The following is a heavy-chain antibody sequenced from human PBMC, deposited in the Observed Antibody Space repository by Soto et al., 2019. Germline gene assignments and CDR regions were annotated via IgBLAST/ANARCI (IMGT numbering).Heavy chain of an antibody. Sequence: EVQLVESGGGLVQPGGSLRLSCAASGFIITSYYMSWVRQAPGKGLEWVANMKQDGSKRYYVESVRGRFTISRDNAQNSLYLQMNSLRAEDTAVYYCARDLESYSSSPSFEYWGQGTLVTVSS. V-gene: IGHV3-7*03. CDR2: MKQDGSKR. CDR1: GFIITSYY. J-gene: IGHJ4*02. D-gene: IGHD6-6*01. CDR3: ARDLESYSSSPSFEY.